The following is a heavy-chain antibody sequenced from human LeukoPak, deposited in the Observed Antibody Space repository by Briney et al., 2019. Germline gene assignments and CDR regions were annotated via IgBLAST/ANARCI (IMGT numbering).Heavy chain of an antibody. CDR1: GGSISSYY. V-gene: IGHV4-59*06. D-gene: IGHD2-15*01. J-gene: IGHJ4*02. CDR3: ARAGGYCSGGSCVLGYYFDY. Sequence: SETLSLTCTVSGGSISSYYWSWIRQHPGKGLEWIGYIYYSGSTYYNPSLKSQVTISVDTSKNQFSLKLSSVTAADTAVYYCARAGGYCSGGSCVLGYYFDYWGQGTLVTVSS. CDR2: IYYSGST.